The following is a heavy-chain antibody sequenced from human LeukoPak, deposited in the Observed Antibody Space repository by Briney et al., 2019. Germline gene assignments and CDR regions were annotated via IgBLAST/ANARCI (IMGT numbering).Heavy chain of an antibody. D-gene: IGHD1-1*01. CDR2: IGGSGSST. CDR3: AKESPGDYDY. J-gene: IGHJ4*02. Sequence: GGSLRLSCAASGFPFSSYAMGWVRQAPGKGLEWVSAIGGSGSSTYYADSVKGRFTISRDNSKSTLYLQMSSLRAEDTAVYYCAKESPGDYDYWGQGTLVTVSS. V-gene: IGHV3-23*01. CDR1: GFPFSSYA.